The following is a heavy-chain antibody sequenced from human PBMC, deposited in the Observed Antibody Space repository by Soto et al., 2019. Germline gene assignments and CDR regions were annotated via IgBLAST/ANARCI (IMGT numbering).Heavy chain of an antibody. CDR3: ARVNTTLVDHFDC. J-gene: IGHJ4*02. V-gene: IGHV3-53*01. CDR2: MHRGGST. D-gene: IGHD5-18*01. Sequence: GRSLRLSCVVAGLIVSGSSIFWVRQATGKGLEWVSLMHRGGSTDNADSVKGRFTTSREKSKNTLYLHMNGLRVEDTAVYYCARVNTTLVDHFDCWGQGTLVTVSS. CDR1: GLIVSGSS.